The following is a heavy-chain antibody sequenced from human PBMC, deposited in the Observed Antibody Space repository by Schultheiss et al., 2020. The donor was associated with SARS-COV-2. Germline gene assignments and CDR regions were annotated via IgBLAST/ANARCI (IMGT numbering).Heavy chain of an antibody. CDR3: ARALIAVAGPFDY. J-gene: IGHJ4*02. D-gene: IGHD6-19*01. V-gene: IGHV4-61*05. CDR2: IYYSGST. CDR1: GGSISSSSYY. Sequence: SETLSLTCTVSGGSISSSSYYWGWIRQPPGKGLEWIGYIYYSGSTNYNPSLKSRVTISVDTSKNQFSLKLSSVTAADTAVYYCARALIAVAGPFDYWGQGTLVTVSS.